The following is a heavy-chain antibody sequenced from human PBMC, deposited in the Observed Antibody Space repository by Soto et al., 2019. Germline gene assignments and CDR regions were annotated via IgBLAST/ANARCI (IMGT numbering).Heavy chain of an antibody. V-gene: IGHV1-69*02. CDR3: ATNYGSGSTHLDC. D-gene: IGHD3-10*01. J-gene: IGHJ4*02. Sequence: QVQLVQSGAEVKKPGSSVRLSCTASGDTFSFYTISWVRQAPGQGPEWMGRIIPMVGMADYPQKFQGRVNISADKSTSTAYMVLSSLRSDDTAVYCCATNYGSGSTHLDCWGQGTLVTVSS. CDR1: GDTFSFYT. CDR2: IIPMVGMA.